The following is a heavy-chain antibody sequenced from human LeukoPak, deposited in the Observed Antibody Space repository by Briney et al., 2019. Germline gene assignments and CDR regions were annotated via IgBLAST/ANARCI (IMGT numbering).Heavy chain of an antibody. CDR1: GFTFSSYG. D-gene: IGHD3-10*01. V-gene: IGHV3-30*02. Sequence: GGSLRLSCAASGFTFSSYGMHWVRQAPGKGLEWVAFIRYDGSNKYYADSVKGRSTISRDNSKNTLYLQMNSLRAEDTAVYYCAKVLGYYYGSGTSSIDYWGQGTLVTVSS. J-gene: IGHJ4*02. CDR3: AKVLGYYYGSGTSSIDY. CDR2: IRYDGSNK.